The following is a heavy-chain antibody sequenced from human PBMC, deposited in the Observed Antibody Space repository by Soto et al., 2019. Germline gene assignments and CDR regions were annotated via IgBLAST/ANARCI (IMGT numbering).Heavy chain of an antibody. CDR3: ASGEPQRITMVRGPDRPWGGYSYGYGGVRDYYYYGMDV. Sequence: ASLKVSCKALGYPFTGYYMPWVGQAPGQGLEWMGGITLNSGGKNKAKRFQGRVTMTRDTSISTAYMELSRLRSDDTAVYYCASGEPQRITMVRGPDRPWGGYSYGYGGVRDYYYYGMDVWGQGTTVTVSS. CDR2: ITLNSGGK. CDR1: GYPFTGYY. D-gene: IGHD3-10*01. J-gene: IGHJ6*02. V-gene: IGHV1-2*02.